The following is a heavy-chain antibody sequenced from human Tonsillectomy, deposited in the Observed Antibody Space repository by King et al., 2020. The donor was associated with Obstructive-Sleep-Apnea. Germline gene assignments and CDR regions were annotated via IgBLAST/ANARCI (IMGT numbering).Heavy chain of an antibody. J-gene: IGHJ5*02. D-gene: IGHD1-26*01. CDR3: ARERIVGATTRWFDP. Sequence: VQLVESGAEVKKPGESLRISCKGSGCSFTSYWISWVRQMPGKGLEWMGRIDPTDSYSNYSPSFQGHVTISADKSISTAYLQWSSLKASDTAKYYCARERIVGATTRWFDPWGQGTLVTVSS. V-gene: IGHV5-10-1*03. CDR1: GCSFTSYW. CDR2: IDPTDSYS.